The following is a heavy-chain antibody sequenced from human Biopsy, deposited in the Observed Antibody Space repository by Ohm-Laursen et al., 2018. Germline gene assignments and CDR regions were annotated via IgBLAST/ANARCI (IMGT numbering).Heavy chain of an antibody. CDR1: GGTFSGTY. CDR2: INHSGST. V-gene: IGHV4-34*01. CDR3: ARGEYYAYWSGARKLNYFDY. J-gene: IGHJ4*02. Sequence: SDTLSLTCTVSGGTFSGTYWSWIRQTPGKGLEWIGEINHSGSTKYDPSFEIRVTISVDTSKNQFSLNLFSVTASDATRYFCARGEYYAYWSGARKLNYFDYWGQGTLVIVSS. D-gene: IGHD3-3*01.